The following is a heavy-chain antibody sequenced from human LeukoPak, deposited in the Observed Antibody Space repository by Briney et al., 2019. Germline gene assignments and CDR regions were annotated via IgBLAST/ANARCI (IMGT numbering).Heavy chain of an antibody. CDR1: GFTFSSYW. Sequence: PGGSLRLSCAASGFTFSSYWMDWVRQAPGKGLVWVSRINSDGSSTSYADSVKGRFTISRDNAKNTLYLQMNSLRAEDTAVYYCARDLGSIAARPTVLPINYWGQGTLVTVSS. V-gene: IGHV3-74*01. CDR3: ARDLGSIAARPTVLPINY. D-gene: IGHD6-6*01. J-gene: IGHJ4*02. CDR2: INSDGSST.